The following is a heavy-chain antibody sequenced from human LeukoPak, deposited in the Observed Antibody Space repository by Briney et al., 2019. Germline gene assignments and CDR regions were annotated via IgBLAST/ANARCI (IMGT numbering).Heavy chain of an antibody. V-gene: IGHV3-43*02. CDR2: ITGDGGTT. D-gene: IGHD6-19*01. CDR3: TKDLALAVNSYYYGMDV. Sequence: PGGSLRLSCAASGFTFEEYAMHWARQTPGKGLEWVSLITGDGGTTHYADSLKGRFTISRDNSKNSLYLQMNSLRTEDTALYYCTKDLALAVNSYYYGMDVWGQGTTVTVSS. J-gene: IGHJ6*02. CDR1: GFTFEEYA.